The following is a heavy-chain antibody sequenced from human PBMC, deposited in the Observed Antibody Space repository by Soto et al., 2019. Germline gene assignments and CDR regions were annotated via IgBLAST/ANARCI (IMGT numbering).Heavy chain of an antibody. CDR3: ARDSVYSGSYAPLGAFDL. CDR2: IIPIFGTA. J-gene: IGHJ3*01. V-gene: IGHV1-69*06. CDR1: GGTFSSYA. D-gene: IGHD1-26*01. Sequence: QVQLVQSGAEVKKPGSSVKVSCKASGGTFSSYAISWVRQAHGQGLELMGGIIPIFGTANYAQKFQGRVTITADKSTSTAYMELSSLRSEDTAVYYCARDSVYSGSYAPLGAFDLWGQGTMVTVSS.